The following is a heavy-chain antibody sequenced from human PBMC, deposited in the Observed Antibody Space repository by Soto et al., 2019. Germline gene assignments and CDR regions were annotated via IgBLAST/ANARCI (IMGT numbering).Heavy chain of an antibody. CDR3: ARESGGATATLDYYYFYMDV. CDR1: GDSFTGYY. Sequence: QVQLVQSGAEVKKPGASVTVSCRASGDSFTGYYMHWVRQAPGQGLEWMGWINPNSGVTKYAQKFQGWDTMTRDTSMRTVYMELSRLRSDDTAVYYCARESGGATATLDYYYFYMDVWGTGTTVTVSS. J-gene: IGHJ6*03. CDR2: INPNSGVT. D-gene: IGHD1-26*01. V-gene: IGHV1-2*04.